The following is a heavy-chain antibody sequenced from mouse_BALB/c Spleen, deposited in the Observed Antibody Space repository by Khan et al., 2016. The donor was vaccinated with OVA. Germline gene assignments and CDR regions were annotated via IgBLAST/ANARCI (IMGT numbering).Heavy chain of an antibody. CDR2: INPSTAYT. CDR1: GYTFINYW. CDR3: ARRDLRWDFDY. Sequence: VKLLESGAELAKPGASVKMSCKASGYTFINYWILWVKQRPGQGLEWIGYINPSTAYTEYNQNFKDKATLTADKSSRTAYMQLSSLTSEDSAVYYYARRDLRWDFDYWGQGTTLTVSS. V-gene: IGHV1-7*01. D-gene: IGHD1-1*01. J-gene: IGHJ2*01.